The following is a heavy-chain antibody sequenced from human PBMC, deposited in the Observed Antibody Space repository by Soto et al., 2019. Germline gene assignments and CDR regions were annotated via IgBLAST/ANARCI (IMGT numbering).Heavy chain of an antibody. D-gene: IGHD3-3*01. CDR3: AKGQDYDFWSGYCC. J-gene: IGHJ4*02. Sequence: GGSLRLSCAASGFIFKNYCMSWVRQAPGKGLEWVAIIKYDGSNKYYVDSVKGRFTISRDNSKNTLYLQMNSLRAEDTAVYYCAKGQDYDFWSGYCCWGQGTLVTVSS. CDR1: GFIFKNYC. CDR2: IKYDGSNK. V-gene: IGHV3-30*18.